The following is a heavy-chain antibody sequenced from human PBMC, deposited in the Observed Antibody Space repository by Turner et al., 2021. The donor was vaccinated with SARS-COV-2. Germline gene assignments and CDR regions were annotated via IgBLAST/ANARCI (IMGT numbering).Heavy chain of an antibody. V-gene: IGHV3-73*02. CDR3: IGRRYCGGDCYYDF. Sequence: EVQLVESGGGLVQPGGSLTLSCAASGFTFSASAIHWVRQASGKGLEWVGRIRSKVNSYATTYAASLRGRFTISRDDSKNTAYLLMNSLKSEDTAVYYCIGRRYCGGDCYYDFWGQGTLVSVSS. D-gene: IGHD2-21*02. J-gene: IGHJ4*02. CDR2: IRSKVNSYAT. CDR1: GFTFSASA.